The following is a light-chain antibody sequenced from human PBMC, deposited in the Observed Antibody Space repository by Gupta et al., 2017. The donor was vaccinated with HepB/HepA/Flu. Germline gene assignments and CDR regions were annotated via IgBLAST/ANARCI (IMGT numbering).Light chain of an antibody. J-gene: IGKJ1*01. V-gene: IGKV3-11*01. Sequence: EIVFTPSPSTLSLSLGERSTLSCRASHSVSSYLAWYQQKPGQAPRLLIYDASNRAPGIPARFSGSGSGTAFTLAIISREPAALAVSTCQQRSTWPPTFGQGTKVQI. CDR1: HSVSSY. CDR3: QQRSTWPPT. CDR2: DAS.